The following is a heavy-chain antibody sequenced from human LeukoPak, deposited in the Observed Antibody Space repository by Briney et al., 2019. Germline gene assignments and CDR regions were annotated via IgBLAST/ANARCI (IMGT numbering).Heavy chain of an antibody. CDR1: GFTFGGDG. V-gene: IGHV3-49*03. J-gene: IGHJ4*02. D-gene: IGHD4-11*01. CDR3: ARGEHDCSDSNYYFDQ. CDR2: IRKKAYGETT. Sequence: QPGGSLRLSCSASGFTFGGDGWSWFRLAPGKGLEFISLIRKKAYGETTEYAASVRGRFVISRDDANSIAYLHMNSLKTEDTALYYCARGEHDCSDSNYYFDQWGQGTLVTVSS.